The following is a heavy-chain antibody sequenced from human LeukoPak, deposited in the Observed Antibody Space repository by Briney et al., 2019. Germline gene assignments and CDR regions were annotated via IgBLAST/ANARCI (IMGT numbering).Heavy chain of an antibody. J-gene: IGHJ5*02. Sequence: GGPLKFSCQASGSTFIGIGMNWFGKAPGRGLEGWQVFGYEGSNKYYADSVKGRFTISRDNSKNTLYLQMNSLRAEDTAVYYCARDNPAYYDFWSGYANWFDPWGQGTLVTVSS. CDR1: GSTFIGIG. D-gene: IGHD3-3*01. V-gene: IGHV3-33*01. CDR3: ARDNPAYYDFWSGYANWFDP. CDR2: FGYEGSNK.